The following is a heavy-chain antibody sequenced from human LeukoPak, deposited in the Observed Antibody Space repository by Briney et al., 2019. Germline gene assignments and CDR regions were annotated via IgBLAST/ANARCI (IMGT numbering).Heavy chain of an antibody. Sequence: ASVKVSCKASGYTFTSYGISWVRQAAGQGLEWMGWISTYNGNTNYAQKLQGRVTMTTDTSTSTAYMELRSLRSDDTAVYYCARGVPRIQLWPSAPYYYYMDVWGKGTTVTVSS. V-gene: IGHV1-18*01. CDR3: ARGVPRIQLWPSAPYYYYMDV. CDR1: GYTFTSYG. CDR2: ISTYNGNT. J-gene: IGHJ6*03. D-gene: IGHD5-18*01.